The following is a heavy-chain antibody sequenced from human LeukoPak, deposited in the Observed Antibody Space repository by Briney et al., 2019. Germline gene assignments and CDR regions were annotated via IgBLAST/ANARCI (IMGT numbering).Heavy chain of an antibody. CDR2: VHKSGST. V-gene: IGHV4-4*02. D-gene: IGHD1-26*01. Sequence: SETLSLICAVSTDSITSTWWSWVRQPPGKGLEWIGEVHKSGSTNYYPSLQSRVTISIDKSKNQIALELTSVTAADTAVYYCAKEIVGAPTPGAYWGQGILVTVSS. J-gene: IGHJ4*02. CDR3: AKEIVGAPTPGAY. CDR1: TDSITSTW.